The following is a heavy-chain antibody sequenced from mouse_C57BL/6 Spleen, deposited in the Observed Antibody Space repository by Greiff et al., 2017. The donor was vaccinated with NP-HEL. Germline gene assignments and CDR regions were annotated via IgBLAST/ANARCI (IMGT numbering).Heavy chain of an antibody. D-gene: IGHD2-4*01. CDR2: IHPNSGST. CDR3: ASHYDYDVTFAY. J-gene: IGHJ3*01. V-gene: IGHV1-64*01. Sequence: QVQLQQPGAELVKPGASVKLSCKASGYTFTSYWMHWVKQRPGQGLEWIGMIHPNSGSTNYNEKFKSKATLTVDKSSSTAYMQLSSLTSEDSAVYYCASHYDYDVTFAYWGQGTLVTVSA. CDR1: GYTFTSYW.